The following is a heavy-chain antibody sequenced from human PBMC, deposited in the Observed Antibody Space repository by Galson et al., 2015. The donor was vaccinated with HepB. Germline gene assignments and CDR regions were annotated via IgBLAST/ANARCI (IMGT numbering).Heavy chain of an antibody. CDR3: AQDLTYYYGSGSYFVGMDV. CDR2: ISWNSDFT. J-gene: IGHJ6*02. Sequence: SLRLSCAASGFTFEDYAMHWVRQVPGKGLEWVSGISWNSDFTGYAASVRGRFTISRDNARYSLYLQMNSLRTEDTALYYCAQDLTYYYGSGSYFVGMDVWGQGTTVTVSS. CDR1: GFTFEDYA. D-gene: IGHD3-10*01. V-gene: IGHV3-9*01.